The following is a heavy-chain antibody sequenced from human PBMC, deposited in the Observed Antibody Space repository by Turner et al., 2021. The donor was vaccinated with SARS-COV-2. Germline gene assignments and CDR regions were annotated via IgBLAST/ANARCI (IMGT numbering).Heavy chain of an antibody. J-gene: IGHJ6*02. CDR1: GGSSSSSSYY. D-gene: IGHD5-18*01. V-gene: IGHV4-39*01. Sequence: QLQLQESGPGLVKPSETLSLTCTVSGGSSSSSSYYWGWIRQPPGKGLECIGNIYYSGITYYNPSLKSRVTISVDTSKNQFSLRLSSVTAADTAVYYCARLMDTAMDYYGMDVWGQGTTVTVSS. CDR3: ARLMDTAMDYYGMDV. CDR2: IYYSGIT.